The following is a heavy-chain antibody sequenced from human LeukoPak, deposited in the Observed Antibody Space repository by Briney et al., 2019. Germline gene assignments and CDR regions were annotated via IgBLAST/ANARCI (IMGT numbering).Heavy chain of an antibody. CDR3: AREDVVNSVWSRDY. J-gene: IGHJ4*02. CDR1: GGSISGYF. CDR2: IYTSGGT. Sequence: SETLSLTCTVSGGSISGYFWSWIRQPAGKGLEWIGRIYTSGGTNYNPSLKSRVTMSVDTSKNQFSLKLRSVTAADTAVYYCAREDVVNSVWSRDYWGQGTLVTVSS. D-gene: IGHD6-19*01. V-gene: IGHV4-4*07.